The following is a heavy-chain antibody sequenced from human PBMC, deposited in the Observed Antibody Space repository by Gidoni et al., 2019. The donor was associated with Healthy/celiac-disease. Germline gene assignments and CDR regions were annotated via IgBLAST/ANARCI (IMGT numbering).Heavy chain of an antibody. J-gene: IGHJ4*02. V-gene: IGHV4-34*01. CDR2: INHSGST. CDR3: ARGGFSYGFWY. Sequence: QVQLQQWGAGLLKPSETLSLTCAVYGGSFSGYYWSWIRQPPGKGLEGIGEINHSGSTNYNPSLKSRVTISVDTSKNQFSLKLSSVTAADTAVYYCARGGFSYGFWYWGQGTLVTVSS. D-gene: IGHD5-18*01. CDR1: GGSFSGYY.